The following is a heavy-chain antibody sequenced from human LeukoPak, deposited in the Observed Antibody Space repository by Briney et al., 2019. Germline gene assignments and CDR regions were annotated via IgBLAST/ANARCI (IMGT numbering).Heavy chain of an antibody. V-gene: IGHV4-59*08. CDR3: ARHIGGGIEDVDV. D-gene: IGHD3-16*02. Sequence: SETLSLTCTVSGGSIGTYYWSWVRQSPGTGLEWIGYIYVTGTRYNPYLQSRVTISVDRSRNQFFLKMTSVTAADTAVYYCARHIGGGIEDVDVWGRGTKVTVSS. CDR1: GGSIGTYY. J-gene: IGHJ6*04. CDR2: IYVTGT.